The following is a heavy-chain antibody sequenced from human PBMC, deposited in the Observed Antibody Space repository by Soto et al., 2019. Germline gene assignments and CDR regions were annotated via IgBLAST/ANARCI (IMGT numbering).Heavy chain of an antibody. CDR3: ASGPLTVYYYGMDV. J-gene: IGHJ6*02. Sequence: QVQLQESGPGRVKPSQTLSLTCTVSGGSISSGGYYWSWIRQHPGKGLEWIGYIYYRGSTYYNPSLKSRVTLSVDTSKNQFSLKLISVTAADTAVYYCASGPLTVYYYGMDVWGQGTTVTVSS. CDR1: GGSISSGGYY. D-gene: IGHD4-4*01. V-gene: IGHV4-31*03. CDR2: IYYRGST.